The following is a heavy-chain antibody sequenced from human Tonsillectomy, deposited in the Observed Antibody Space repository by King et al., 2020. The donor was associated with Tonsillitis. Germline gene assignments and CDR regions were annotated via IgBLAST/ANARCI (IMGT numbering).Heavy chain of an antibody. CDR2: IYYSGST. D-gene: IGHD6-6*01. CDR3: ARPYSNSFWFFDL. V-gene: IGHV4-59*08. Sequence: VQLQESGPGLVKPSETLSLTCAVSGGSISSYYWSWIRQPPGKGLEWIGFIYYSGSTNYNPSLKSRVTMSLDTSKNHFSLRLSSVTAADSAVYYCARPYSNSFWFFDLWGRSTLVTVSS. CDR1: GGSISSYY. J-gene: IGHJ2*01.